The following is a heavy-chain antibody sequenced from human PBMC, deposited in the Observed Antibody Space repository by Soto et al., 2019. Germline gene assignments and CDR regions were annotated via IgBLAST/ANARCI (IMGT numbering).Heavy chain of an antibody. D-gene: IGHD2-15*01. Sequence: PSETLSLTCSVYGSSFIGYYWSLIRQSPGKGLEWIGEIHHSGSTHYNPSLKSRLTFSIDESHSQFYMMLTSVTAADTALYFCARGKSTSGYDYWGQRYLVTVSS. CDR3: ARGKSTSGYDY. J-gene: IGHJ4*02. CDR2: IHHSGST. V-gene: IGHV4-34*01. CDR1: GSSFIGYY.